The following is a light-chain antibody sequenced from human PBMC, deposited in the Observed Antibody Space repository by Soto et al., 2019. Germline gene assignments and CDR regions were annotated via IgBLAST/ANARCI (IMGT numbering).Light chain of an antibody. V-gene: IGLV6-57*04. CDR1: SGSIASND. CDR3: QSYDSSTVV. Sequence: NFMLTQPNSVSESPGKTVTISCTRSSGSIASNDVQWYQQRPGSAPTTVIYENNQRPSGVPDRFSGSTDGSSNSASLTISGLQTEDEADYYCQSYDSSTVVFGGGTKVTVL. J-gene: IGLJ2*01. CDR2: ENN.